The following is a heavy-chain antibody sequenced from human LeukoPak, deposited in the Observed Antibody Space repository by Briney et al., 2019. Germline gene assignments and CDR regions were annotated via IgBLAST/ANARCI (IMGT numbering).Heavy chain of an antibody. D-gene: IGHD4/OR15-4a*01. CDR2: FYTSGTT. V-gene: IGHV4-61*02. Sequence: SQTLSLTCTVSGVSISSGSYYWSWLRQPAGKGLEWIGRFYTSGTTIYNPSLMSRVTISVDTSKNQFSLKLTSVTAADTALYYCARDYYPAANYFDPWGQGTLVTVSS. CDR1: GVSISSGSYY. CDR3: ARDYYPAANYFDP. J-gene: IGHJ5*02.